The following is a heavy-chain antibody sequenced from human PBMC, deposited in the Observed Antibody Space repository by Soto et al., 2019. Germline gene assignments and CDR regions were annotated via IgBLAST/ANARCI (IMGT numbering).Heavy chain of an antibody. CDR1: GGSVSSGRNY. CDR3: ARGSHCGGDCYSGYYYYYGMDV. D-gene: IGHD2-21*02. Sequence: PSETLSLTCTVSGGSVSSGRNYWNWIRQPPWKGLEWIGYMYYSGSTNYNPSLKSRVTISVDTSKNQFSLKLTSVTAADTAVYYCARGSHCGGDCYSGYYYYYGMDVWGQGXTVTVYS. V-gene: IGHV4-61*01. J-gene: IGHJ6*02. CDR2: MYYSGST.